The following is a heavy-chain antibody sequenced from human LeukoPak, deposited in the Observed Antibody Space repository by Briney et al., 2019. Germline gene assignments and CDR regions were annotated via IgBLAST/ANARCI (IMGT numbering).Heavy chain of an antibody. Sequence: SETLSLTCAVSSYSISSGSYWGWIRQSPGKGREWVGSIFHSGNSYYNPSLKSRLTMSVDTSKNQFSLKLTSVTAADTALYYCARVTYVDDMLYQYFDYWGQGILVTVSS. CDR1: SYSISSGSY. V-gene: IGHV4-38-2*01. J-gene: IGHJ4*02. CDR3: ARVTYVDDMLYQYFDY. CDR2: IFHSGNS. D-gene: IGHD4-17*01.